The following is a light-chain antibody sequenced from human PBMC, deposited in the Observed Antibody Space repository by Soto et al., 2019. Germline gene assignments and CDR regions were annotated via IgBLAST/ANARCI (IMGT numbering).Light chain of an antibody. CDR1: SSDVGSYNL. CDR3: FSYARSTSVDYV. CDR2: EVS. V-gene: IGLV2-23*02. J-gene: IGLJ1*01. Sequence: QSVLTQPASVSGSPGQSITISCTGTSSDVGSYNLVSWYQQHPGKAPKLIIYEVSNRPSGVSNRFSGSKSDNTASLTISGLQAGDGADYSCFSYARSTSVDYVCGTGTK.